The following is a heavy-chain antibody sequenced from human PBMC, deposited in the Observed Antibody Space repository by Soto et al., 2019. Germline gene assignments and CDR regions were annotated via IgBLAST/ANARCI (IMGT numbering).Heavy chain of an antibody. Sequence: EVQLVESGGGLVKPGGSLKLSCAASGFTFSSYSMNWVRQAPGKGLEWVSSISSSSSYIYYADSVKGRFTISRDNAKNSLYLQMNSLRAEDTAVYYCARDQMVRGPDYWGQGTLVTVSS. CDR2: ISSSSSYI. CDR3: ARDQMVRGPDY. CDR1: GFTFSSYS. D-gene: IGHD3-10*01. J-gene: IGHJ4*02. V-gene: IGHV3-21*01.